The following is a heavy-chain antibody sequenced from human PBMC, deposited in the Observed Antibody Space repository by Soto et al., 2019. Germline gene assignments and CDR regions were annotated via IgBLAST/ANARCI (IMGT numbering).Heavy chain of an antibody. CDR3: ARADDSSGYAFDY. Sequence: QLQLQESGSGLVKPSQTLSLTCAVSGGSISSGGYSWSWIRQPPGKGLEGIGYIYDSGSTYYNPSLTRRVTISVDRSKNHFSLKLSSVTAADTAVYYCARADDSSGYAFDYWGQGTLVTVSS. CDR2: IYDSGST. V-gene: IGHV4-30-2*01. J-gene: IGHJ4*02. D-gene: IGHD3-22*01. CDR1: GGSISSGGYS.